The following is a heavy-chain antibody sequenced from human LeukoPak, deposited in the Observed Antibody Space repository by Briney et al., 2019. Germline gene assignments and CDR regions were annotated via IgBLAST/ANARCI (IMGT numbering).Heavy chain of an antibody. J-gene: IGHJ4*02. D-gene: IGHD2-2*01. CDR1: GFTFSSYA. Sequence: QPGGSLRVSCAASGFTFSSYAMSWVSQDPGNGLEWVSDIFGSGTYYADSVKGRVTVSRDNSKNTLYLQMNSLRAEDTAVYYCAKSIWPQGSRTYDFWGQGVLVTVSS. CDR2: IFGSGT. V-gene: IGHV3-23*01. CDR3: AKSIWPQGSRTYDF.